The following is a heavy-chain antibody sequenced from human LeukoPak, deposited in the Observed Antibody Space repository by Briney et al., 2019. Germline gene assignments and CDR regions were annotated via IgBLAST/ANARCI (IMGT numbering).Heavy chain of an antibody. CDR2: IYPDNFDT. CDR1: GYRFTTYW. Sequence: GESLKISCKASGYRFTTYWIGWVRQMPGKGLEWMGIIYPDNFDTRYGPSFRGQVTISADKSIGTAYLQWTSLKASDTARYYCVRQGWDGSFFDFWGQGILVTVSS. CDR3: VRQGWDGSFFDF. D-gene: IGHD3-10*01. J-gene: IGHJ4*02. V-gene: IGHV5-51*01.